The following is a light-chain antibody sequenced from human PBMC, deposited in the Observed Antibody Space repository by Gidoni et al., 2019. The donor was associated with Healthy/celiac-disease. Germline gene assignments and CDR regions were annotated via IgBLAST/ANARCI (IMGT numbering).Light chain of an antibody. Sequence: PSTLSTSVGDRVTITCRASQSISSYLNWYQQKPGKAPKLLIYAASSLQSGVPSRFSGSGSGTDFTLTISSLQPEDFATYYCQQSYSTPRTFGQGTKLEIK. V-gene: IGKV1-39*01. CDR3: QQSYSTPRT. CDR2: AAS. J-gene: IGKJ2*01. CDR1: QSISSY.